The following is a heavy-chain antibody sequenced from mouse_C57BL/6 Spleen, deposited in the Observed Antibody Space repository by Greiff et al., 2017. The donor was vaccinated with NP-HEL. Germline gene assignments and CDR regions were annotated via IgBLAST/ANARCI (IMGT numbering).Heavy chain of an antibody. J-gene: IGHJ3*01. CDR3: ARRYGSSYELWFAY. CDR2: IDPSDSET. CDR1: GYTFTSYW. D-gene: IGHD1-1*01. V-gene: IGHV1-52*01. Sequence: QVQLQQPGAELVRPGSSVKLSCKASGYTFTSYWMHWVKQRPIQGLEWIGNIDPSDSETHYNQKFKDKATLTVDKSSSTAYMQLSSLTSEDSAVYYCARRYGSSYELWFAYWGQGTLVTVSA.